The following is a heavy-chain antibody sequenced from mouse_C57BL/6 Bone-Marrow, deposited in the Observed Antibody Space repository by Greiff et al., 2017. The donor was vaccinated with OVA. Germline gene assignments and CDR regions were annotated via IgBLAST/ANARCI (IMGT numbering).Heavy chain of an antibody. D-gene: IGHD2-5*01. CDR1: GYTFTDYE. CDR3: TRGYSNYYAMDY. CDR2: IDPETGGT. J-gene: IGHJ4*01. V-gene: IGHV1-15*01. Sequence: QVQLHQPGAELVRPGASVTLSCKASGYTFTDYEMHWVKQTPVHGLEWIGAIDPETGGTAYNQKFKGKAILTADKSSSTAYMELRSLTSEDSAVYYCTRGYSNYYAMDYWGQGTSVTVSS.